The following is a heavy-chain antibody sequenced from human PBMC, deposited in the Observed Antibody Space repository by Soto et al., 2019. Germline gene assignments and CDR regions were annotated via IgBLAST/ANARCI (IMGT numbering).Heavy chain of an antibody. D-gene: IGHD3-16*02. CDR1: GFTFSSYS. V-gene: IGHV3-21*01. CDR3: ARDSNPPYYDYIWGSYRPTPFDY. CDR2: ISSSSSYI. Sequence: GGSLRLSCAASGFTFSSYSMNWVRQAPGKGLEWVSSISSSSSYIYYADSVKGRFTISRDNAKNSLYLQMNGLRAEDTAVYYCARDSNPPYYDYIWGSYRPTPFDYWGQGTLVTVSS. J-gene: IGHJ4*02.